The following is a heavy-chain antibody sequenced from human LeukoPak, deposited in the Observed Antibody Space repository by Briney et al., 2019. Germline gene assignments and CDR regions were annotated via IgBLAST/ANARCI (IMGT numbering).Heavy chain of an antibody. CDR1: GFTFSNYW. CDR3: ARVQGQLVCGGAFDY. D-gene: IGHD6-6*01. V-gene: IGHV3-7*01. Sequence: GGSLRLSCTAYGFTFSNYWMGWVRQAPGKGLEWMAKINQDGSEKYFVDSVKGRCTISRDNAKNSLYLQMNSLRAEDTAVYYCARVQGQLVCGGAFDYWGQGTLVTVSS. CDR2: INQDGSEK. J-gene: IGHJ4*02.